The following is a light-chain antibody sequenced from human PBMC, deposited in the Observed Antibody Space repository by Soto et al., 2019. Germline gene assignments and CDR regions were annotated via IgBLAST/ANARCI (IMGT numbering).Light chain of an antibody. J-gene: IGKJ4*01. CDR1: QGISSY. CDR2: DAS. V-gene: IGKV3-11*01. Sequence: EVVLTQSPATLSLSPWERATLSCRASQGISSYLAWYQQKPGQAPRLLIYDASNRATGIPARFSGSGSGTDFTLTISSLQPADFAIYYCQQRISWPLTFGGGTKVDIK. CDR3: QQRISWPLT.